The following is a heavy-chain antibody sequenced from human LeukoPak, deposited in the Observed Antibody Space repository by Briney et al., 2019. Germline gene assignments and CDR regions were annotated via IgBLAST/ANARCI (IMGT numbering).Heavy chain of an antibody. J-gene: IGHJ5*02. CDR1: GGSISSYY. V-gene: IGHV4-59*01. CDR2: IYYSGST. CDR3: ARQGGYDISGYFFNL. Sequence: SETLSLTCTVSGGSISSYYWSWIRQPPGKGLEWIGYIYYSGSTNYNPSLKSRVTISVDTSKNQFSLKLSSVTAADTAVYYGARQGGYDISGYFFNLWGQGTLVTVSS. D-gene: IGHD3-22*01.